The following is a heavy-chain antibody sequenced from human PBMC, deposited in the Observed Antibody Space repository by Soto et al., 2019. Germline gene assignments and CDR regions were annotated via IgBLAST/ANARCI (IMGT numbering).Heavy chain of an antibody. D-gene: IGHD6-6*01. J-gene: IGHJ4*02. CDR3: AANPRRDPDPLLPY. CDR1: GFTFSNYW. CDR2: TYPGDSAT. Sequence: ESLKVSCKTSGFTFSNYWVGWVRQIPGKGFEWMGITYPGDSATKYSPSFQGHVTISSDKSTNTAYLQWSSLRASDTAIYFCAANPRRDPDPLLPYWGKGTLVTVST. V-gene: IGHV5-51*01.